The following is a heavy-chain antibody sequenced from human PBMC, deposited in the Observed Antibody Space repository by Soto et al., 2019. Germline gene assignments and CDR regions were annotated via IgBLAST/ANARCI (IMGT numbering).Heavy chain of an antibody. Sequence: QVQLQESGPGLVKPSQTLSLTCSVSGASTVSHYHWTWIRQPPGKGLAWRGYIFNSGTTFYNPSLAGRLSISMDTSGNHFSLELRSVTAAYTAVYYCALALGPTTGLDYWGQGTLVTVSS. CDR1: GASTVSHYH. D-gene: IGHD1-26*01. CDR3: ALALGPTTGLDY. V-gene: IGHV4-31*02. J-gene: IGHJ4*02. CDR2: IFNSGTT.